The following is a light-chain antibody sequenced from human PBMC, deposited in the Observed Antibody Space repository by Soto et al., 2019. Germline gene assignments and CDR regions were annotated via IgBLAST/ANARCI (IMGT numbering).Light chain of an antibody. J-gene: IGLJ2*01. CDR2: DVS. Sequence: QSALTQRACVSGSPGQSFTISCTGTSSDVGGYNYVSWYQQHPGKAPNLIIFDVSNRPSGVSNRFSGSKSGNSASLTISGLQAEDEADYYCSSYTGSNTPVVFGGGTKLTVL. CDR1: SSDVGGYNY. V-gene: IGLV2-14*01. CDR3: SSYTGSNTPVV.